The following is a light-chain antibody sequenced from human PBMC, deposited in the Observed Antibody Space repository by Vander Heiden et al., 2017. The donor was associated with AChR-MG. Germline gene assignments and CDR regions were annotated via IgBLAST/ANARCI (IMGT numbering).Light chain of an antibody. CDR2: AAS. CDR3: QQGNNFPWK. CDR1: QGIRNS. Sequence: DIQMTQSPSSVSASVGDRVCITCRASQGIRNSLAWYQQKPGKAPKLLIYAASNLQSGVPSRFSGSGSGTDFTLTISSLQPEDFATYYCQQGNNFPWKVGQGTKVEIK. V-gene: IGKV1-12*01. J-gene: IGKJ1*01.